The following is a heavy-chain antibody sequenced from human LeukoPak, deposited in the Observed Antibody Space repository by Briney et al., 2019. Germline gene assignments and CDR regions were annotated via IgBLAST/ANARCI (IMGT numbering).Heavy chain of an antibody. Sequence: GGSLRLSCAASGFTFSSYAMSWVRQAPGKGLEWVSAISGSGGSTYYADSVKGRFTISRDNSKNTLYLQMNSLRAEDTAVYYCATLKKGDYDFWSGYFHPYFDYWGQGTLVTVSS. CDR1: GFTFSSYA. V-gene: IGHV3-23*01. D-gene: IGHD3-3*01. CDR3: ATLKKGDYDFWSGYFHPYFDY. CDR2: ISGSGGST. J-gene: IGHJ4*02.